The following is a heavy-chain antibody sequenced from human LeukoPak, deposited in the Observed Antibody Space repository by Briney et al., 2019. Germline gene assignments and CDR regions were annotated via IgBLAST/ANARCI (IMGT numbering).Heavy chain of an antibody. J-gene: IGHJ5*02. V-gene: IGHV4-34*01. CDR1: GGSFNAYY. CDR3: ARGPSAISYYYDSSGVDP. D-gene: IGHD3-22*01. Sequence: SETLSLTCGVYGGSFNAYYWSWIRQPPGKGLEWIGEINHSGSINYNPSLKSRVTISVDTSKNQFSLKLSSVTAADTAVYYCARGPSAISYYYDSSGVDPWGQGTLVTVSS. CDR2: INHSGSI.